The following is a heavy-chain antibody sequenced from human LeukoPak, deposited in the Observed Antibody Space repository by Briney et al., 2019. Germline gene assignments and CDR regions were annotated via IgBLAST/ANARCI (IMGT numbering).Heavy chain of an antibody. J-gene: IGHJ6*03. CDR1: GYTFSGSY. V-gene: IGHV1-2*06. CDR2: INPNSGDT. CDR3: ARSAGHCNNGVCFTDYYMDV. D-gene: IGHD2-8*01. Sequence: GASVKVSCKASGYTFSGSYIHWVRQAPGQGLEWMGRINPNSGDTNFAQTFQGRFTMTRDTSITTAYMELSSLTSDDTAVYFCARSAGHCNNGVCFTDYYMDVWGKGTTVTVSS.